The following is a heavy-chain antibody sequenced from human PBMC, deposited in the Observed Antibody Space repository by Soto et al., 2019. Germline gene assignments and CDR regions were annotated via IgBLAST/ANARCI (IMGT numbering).Heavy chain of an antibody. Sequence: ASVKVSCKASGYTFTGHYIHWVRQAPEQGPEWMGEIGPESGATRYAQKFQGRVTMTRDMSITTVYMELNNLSPDDTAVYYCGRGRSGQIVVFYWGQGTPVTVPQ. CDR3: GRGRSGQIVVFY. CDR2: IGPESGAT. J-gene: IGHJ4*02. D-gene: IGHD5-12*01. CDR1: GYTFTGHY. V-gene: IGHV1-2*02.